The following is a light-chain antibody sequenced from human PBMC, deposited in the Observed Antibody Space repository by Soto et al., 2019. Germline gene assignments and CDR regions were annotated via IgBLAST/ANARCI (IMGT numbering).Light chain of an antibody. CDR2: GNS. Sequence: QSVLTQPPSVSGAPGQRVTISCTGSSSNIGAGYDVHWYQQLPGTAPKLLIYGNSNRPSGVSNRFSGSKCGNTASLKIAGLQAEDADDYYCCSYAGSRGLVFGGGTKLTVL. V-gene: IGLV1-40*01. J-gene: IGLJ2*01. CDR1: SSNIGAGYD. CDR3: CSYAGSRGLV.